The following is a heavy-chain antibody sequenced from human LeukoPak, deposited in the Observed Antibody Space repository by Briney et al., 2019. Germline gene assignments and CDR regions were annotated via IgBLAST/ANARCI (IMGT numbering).Heavy chain of an antibody. V-gene: IGHV4-61*08. Sequence: SETLSLTCTVFGGSISSGGYYWSWIRQPPGKGLEWIGYIYYSGSTNYNPSLKSRVTISVDTSKNQFSLKLSSVTAADTAVYYCASDYGDGPNAFDIWGQGTMVTVSS. D-gene: IGHD4-17*01. CDR1: GGSISSGGYY. CDR3: ASDYGDGPNAFDI. J-gene: IGHJ3*02. CDR2: IYYSGST.